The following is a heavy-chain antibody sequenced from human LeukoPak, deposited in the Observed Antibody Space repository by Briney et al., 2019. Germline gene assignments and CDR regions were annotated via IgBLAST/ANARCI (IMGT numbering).Heavy chain of an antibody. Sequence: GGSLRLSCAASGFTFSSYAMSWVRQAPGKGLEWVSAISGGGGSTYYADSVKGRFTISRDNSKNTLFLQMNSLRAEDTAVYYCAKLPYCSSTSCFGPFDPWGQGTLVTVSS. J-gene: IGHJ5*02. V-gene: IGHV3-23*01. CDR3: AKLPYCSSTSCFGPFDP. D-gene: IGHD2-2*01. CDR1: GFTFSSYA. CDR2: ISGGGGST.